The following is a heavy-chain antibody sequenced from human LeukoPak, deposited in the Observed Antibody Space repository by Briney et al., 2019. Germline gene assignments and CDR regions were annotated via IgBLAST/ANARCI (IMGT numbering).Heavy chain of an antibody. V-gene: IGHV3-48*03. CDR3: ARGPSGYRNT. CDR1: GFTFSSYE. J-gene: IGHJ4*02. CDR2: ISSSGSTI. Sequence: GSLRLSCAASGFTFSSYEMNWVRQAPGKGLEWVSYISSSGSTIYYADSVKGRFTISRDNSKNTLYLQMNSLRAEDTAVYYCARGPSGYRNTGGQGTLVTVSS. D-gene: IGHD5-12*01.